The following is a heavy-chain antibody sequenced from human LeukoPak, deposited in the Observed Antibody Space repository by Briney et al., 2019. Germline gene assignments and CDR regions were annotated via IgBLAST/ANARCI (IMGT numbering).Heavy chain of an antibody. J-gene: IGHJ4*02. Sequence: PGVSLRLSCAASGFTFSSYWMTWVRQAPGKGMEWVANIKQDGSEKHYVDSVKGRFTISRDNAKNSLHLQMNSLGADDTAVYYCARFIYSGGWAVDYWGQGSLVTVSS. CDR2: IKQDGSEK. V-gene: IGHV3-7*03. CDR1: GFTFSSYW. D-gene: IGHD6-19*01. CDR3: ARFIYSGGWAVDY.